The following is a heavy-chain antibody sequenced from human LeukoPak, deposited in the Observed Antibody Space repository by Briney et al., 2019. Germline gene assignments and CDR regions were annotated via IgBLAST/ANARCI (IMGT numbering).Heavy chain of an antibody. D-gene: IGHD2-2*02. V-gene: IGHV3-23*01. CDR2: ISGSGGST. CDR3: ARRDIVVVPASILGAFDI. J-gene: IGHJ3*02. Sequence: GGSLRLPCAASGFTFSSYAMSWVRQAPGKGLEWVSAISGSGGSTYYADSVKGRFTISRDNAKNSLYLQMNSLRAEDTALYYCARRDIVVVPASILGAFDIWGQGTMVTVSS. CDR1: GFTFSSYA.